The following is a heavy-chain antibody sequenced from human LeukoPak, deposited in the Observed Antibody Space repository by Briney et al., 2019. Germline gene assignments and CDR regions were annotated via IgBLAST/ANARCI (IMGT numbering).Heavy chain of an antibody. J-gene: IGHJ4*02. CDR2: IWYDGSEK. CDR3: VRYGSVSRPLDY. D-gene: IGHD3-10*01. CDR1: GFTFRNYG. V-gene: IGHV3-33*01. Sequence: GGSLRLSCAGSGFTFRNYGIHWVRQAPGKGLEWVTVIWYDGSEKYYADSVKGRFTISRDNSKNTVYLQMSSLRAEDTAVYYCVRYGSVSRPLDYWGQGTLVTVSS.